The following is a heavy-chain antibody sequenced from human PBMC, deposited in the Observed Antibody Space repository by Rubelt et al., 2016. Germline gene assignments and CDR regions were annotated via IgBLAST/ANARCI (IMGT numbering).Heavy chain of an antibody. D-gene: IGHD6-13*01. CDR1: EFTVSSNY. Sequence: GGSLRLSCAASEFTVSSNYMSWVRQAPGKGLEWVSGINWNGGSTGYADSVKGRFTISRDNAKNSLYLQMNSLRAEDTALYYCAKAAAGTHFDYWGQGTLVTVSS. V-gene: IGHV3-20*04. J-gene: IGHJ4*02. CDR2: INWNGGST. CDR3: AKAAAGTHFDY.